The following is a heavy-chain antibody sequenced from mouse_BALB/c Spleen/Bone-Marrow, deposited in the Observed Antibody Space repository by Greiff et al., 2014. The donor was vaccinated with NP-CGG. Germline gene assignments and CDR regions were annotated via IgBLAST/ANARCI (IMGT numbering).Heavy chain of an antibody. J-gene: IGHJ4*01. CDR1: GFTFSDYY. V-gene: IGHV5-4*02. CDR3: ARDRGVQGYAMDY. CDR2: ISDGGSYT. Sequence: EVNVVESGGGLVKPGGSLKFSCAASGFTFSDYYMYWVRQTPGKRLEWVATISDGGSYTYYPDSVKGRFTISRDIAKNDLYLQMSSLKSEDTAMYYCARDRGVQGYAMDYWGQGTSVTVSS. D-gene: IGHD2-14*01.